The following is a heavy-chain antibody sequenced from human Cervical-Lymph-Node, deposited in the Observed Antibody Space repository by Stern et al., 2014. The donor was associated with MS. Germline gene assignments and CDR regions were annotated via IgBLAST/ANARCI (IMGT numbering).Heavy chain of an antibody. V-gene: IGHV2-70*04. Sequence: QVTLWESGPALVKPTQTLTLTCTFSGFSLVTSGVRVSWIRQPPGKALEWLGRIDWNDKTFYNTSLMTRLTISKDTSKNQVVLTMTNVDPVDTATYYCARMMGSGYRHYFDYWGQGTPVTVS. D-gene: IGHD3-3*01. J-gene: IGHJ4*02. CDR3: ARMMGSGYRHYFDY. CDR1: GFSLVTSGVR. CDR2: IDWNDKT.